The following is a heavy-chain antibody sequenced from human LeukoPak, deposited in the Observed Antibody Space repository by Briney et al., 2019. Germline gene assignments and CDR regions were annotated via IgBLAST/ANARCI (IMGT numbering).Heavy chain of an antibody. CDR1: GYTLTELS. V-gene: IGHV1-46*01. CDR2: INPSGGST. Sequence: ASVKVSCKASGYTLTELSMHWVRQAPGQGLEWMGIINPSGGSTSYAQKFQGRVTMTRDTSTSTVYMELSSLRSEDTAVYYCAGDPAQSAAGTFDYWGQGTLVTVSS. J-gene: IGHJ4*02. D-gene: IGHD6-13*01. CDR3: AGDPAQSAAGTFDY.